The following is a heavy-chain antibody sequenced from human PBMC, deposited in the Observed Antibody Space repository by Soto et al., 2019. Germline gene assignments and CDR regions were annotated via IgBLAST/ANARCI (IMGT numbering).Heavy chain of an antibody. CDR3: ARDLTAADY. Sequence: QVQLMQSGAEVKKPGASVTISCKASGYTFTSYYIHWVRQAPRQGLEWMTIINPSGGSTNYAQKFQGRVTVTRDTPTSTVNMELSSLSSEDTAVYYCARDLTAADYWGQGTLVTVSS. CDR1: GYTFTSYY. J-gene: IGHJ4*02. V-gene: IGHV1-46*01. D-gene: IGHD2-21*02. CDR2: INPSGGST.